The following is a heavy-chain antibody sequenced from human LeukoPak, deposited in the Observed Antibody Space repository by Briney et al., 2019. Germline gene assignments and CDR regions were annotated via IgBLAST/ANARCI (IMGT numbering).Heavy chain of an antibody. Sequence: GGSLRLSCAASGFTFSSYDMHWVRQATGKGLEWVSAIGTAGDTYYPGSVKGRFTISRENAKNSLYLQMNSLRAGDTAVYYCARAGCSSTSCYTYYYGMDVWGRGTTVTVSS. CDR3: ARAGCSSTSCYTYYYGMDV. V-gene: IGHV3-13*01. J-gene: IGHJ6*02. CDR2: IGTAGDT. D-gene: IGHD2-2*02. CDR1: GFTFSSYD.